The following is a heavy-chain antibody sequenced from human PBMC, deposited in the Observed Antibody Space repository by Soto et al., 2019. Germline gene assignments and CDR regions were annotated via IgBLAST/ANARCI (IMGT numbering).Heavy chain of an antibody. J-gene: IGHJ4*02. CDR3: ARGLKWGLFDY. V-gene: IGHV3-74*01. CDR2: LNRDGSST. Sequence: EVQLVESGGGLVQTGGSLRLSCAASGFTFSRDWMHWVRQAPGKGLVWVSHLNRDGSSTSYADSVIGRFTISRDNARNTLFLQMNSLRAEDTAVYYCARGLKWGLFDYWGQGTLVTVSS. CDR1: GFTFSRDW. D-gene: IGHD4-4*01.